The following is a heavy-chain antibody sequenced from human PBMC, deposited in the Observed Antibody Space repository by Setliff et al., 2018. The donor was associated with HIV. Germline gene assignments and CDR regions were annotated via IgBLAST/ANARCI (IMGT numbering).Heavy chain of an antibody. CDR2: INPQTGGT. CDR1: GYTLSSHY. Sequence: ASVMVSCKASGYTLSSHYIHWVRQAPGHRPEWVGWINPQTGGTNFAQKFQGRITMTSDTSVNTVFIELSRLKSDDTALYYCARDLRNSNTLFGVLNFVFDLWGQGTQVTSPQ. D-gene: IGHD3-3*01. J-gene: IGHJ4*02. V-gene: IGHV1-2*02. CDR3: ARDLRNSNTLFGVLNFVFDL.